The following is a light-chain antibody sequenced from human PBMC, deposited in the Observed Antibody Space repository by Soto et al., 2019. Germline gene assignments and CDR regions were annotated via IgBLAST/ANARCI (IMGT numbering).Light chain of an antibody. CDR2: GAS. J-gene: IGKJ1*01. CDR3: RQYNNWPQT. V-gene: IGKV3-15*01. CDR1: QSVSSSY. Sequence: ESVLTQAPGTLSLSPGERATLSCRASQSVSSSYLAWYQQRPGQAPRLLIYGASTRATGVPTRFSGSGSGTEFTLTISSLQSEDFAVYYCRQYNNWPQTFGQGTKVDIK.